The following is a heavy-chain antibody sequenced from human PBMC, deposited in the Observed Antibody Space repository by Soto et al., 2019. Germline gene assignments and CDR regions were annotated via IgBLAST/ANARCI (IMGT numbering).Heavy chain of an antibody. CDR1: GYTFTHYD. CDR3: ARGGLVPPGDC. J-gene: IGHJ4*02. V-gene: IGHV1-8*01. CDR2: MNPNTGNT. D-gene: IGHD2-15*01. Sequence: QVQLVQSGADMKKPGASVKVSCKASGYTFTHYDINWVRQATGQGLEWMGWMNPNTGNTGFAQKFQDRVTMTRNTSISTAYMELRSLRSEDTALYFCARGGLVPPGDCWGQGTPVTFSS.